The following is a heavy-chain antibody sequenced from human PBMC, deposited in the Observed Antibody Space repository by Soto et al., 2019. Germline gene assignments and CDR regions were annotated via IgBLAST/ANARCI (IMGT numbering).Heavy chain of an antibody. Sequence: ASVKVSCKASGYTSSSYDITWVRQAAGQGLEWMGWMNPNSGNTGYAQKFQGRVTMTRDTSMSTAYMELSSLTSEDTAVYYCAAFITMIVASDWFDPWGQGTRVTVSS. CDR3: AAFITMIVASDWFDP. CDR1: GYTSSSYD. D-gene: IGHD3-22*01. V-gene: IGHV1-8*01. J-gene: IGHJ5*02. CDR2: MNPNSGNT.